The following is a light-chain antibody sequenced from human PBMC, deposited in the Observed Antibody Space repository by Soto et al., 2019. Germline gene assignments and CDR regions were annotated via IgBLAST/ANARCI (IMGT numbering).Light chain of an antibody. CDR1: QSVSSN. CDR2: GAS. V-gene: IGKV3-15*01. Sequence: EIVMTQAPATLSVSPGERPNLYCMASQSVSSNLAWYQQKPGQAPRLLIYGASTRATGIPARFSVSGSGTEFTLTISSLQSEDFAVYYCQQYNNWPQTFGQGTKVDIK. CDR3: QQYNNWPQT. J-gene: IGKJ1*01.